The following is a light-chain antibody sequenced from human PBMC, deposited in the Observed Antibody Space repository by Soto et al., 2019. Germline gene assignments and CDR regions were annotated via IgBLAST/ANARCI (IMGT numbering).Light chain of an antibody. CDR1: QRVDDSD. V-gene: IGKV3-20*01. Sequence: ENVLTQSTGTLSSSPGARATPSCRASQRVDDSDLAWYQLRPGQAPRLLIYGASTRATGVPDRFSGGGSGTDFSLTIRGLTAEDLAVYYCQQYRMSPNTFGEGTRLATK. CDR3: QQYRMSPNT. CDR2: GAS. J-gene: IGKJ5*01.